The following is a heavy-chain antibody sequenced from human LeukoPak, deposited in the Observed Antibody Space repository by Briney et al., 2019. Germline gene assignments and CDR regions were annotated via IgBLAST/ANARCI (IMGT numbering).Heavy chain of an antibody. CDR1: GYTFTDYY. V-gene: IGHV1-2*02. CDR3: SRGSPIAATGAVFGY. Sequence: GASVKVSCKASGYTFTDYYIHWVRQAPGQGLEWMGWINPNSGATKYARKFQGSVTMTRDTSINTAYMELSSLTSDDTAVYYCSRGSPIAATGAVFGYWGQGTLVTVSS. CDR2: INPNSGAT. D-gene: IGHD6-13*01. J-gene: IGHJ4*02.